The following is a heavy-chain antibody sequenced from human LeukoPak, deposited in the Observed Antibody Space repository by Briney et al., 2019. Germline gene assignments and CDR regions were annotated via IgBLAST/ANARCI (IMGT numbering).Heavy chain of an antibody. J-gene: IGHJ6*02. V-gene: IGHV3-7*03. CDR2: IKQDGSKK. CDR3: ARGGGLDV. CDR1: GFTLSRYW. D-gene: IGHD3-16*01. Sequence: GGSLRLSCAASGFTLSRYWMTWVRQAPGKGLEWVANIKQDGSKKSYVDSVKGRFTISRDNAKNSLYLQMSNLRAEDTAVYFCARGGGLDVWGQGATVTVSS.